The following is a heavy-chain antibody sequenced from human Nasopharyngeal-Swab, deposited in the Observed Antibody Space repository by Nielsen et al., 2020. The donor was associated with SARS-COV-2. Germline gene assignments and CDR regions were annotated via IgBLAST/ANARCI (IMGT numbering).Heavy chain of an antibody. CDR3: ARYSSSWGFFDF. J-gene: IGHJ4*02. V-gene: IGHV3-30*04. CDR2: ISYDGSNK. D-gene: IGHD6-13*01. CDR1: GFTFSSYA. Sequence: GGSLRLSCAASGFTFSSYAMHWVRQAPGKGLEWVAVISYDGSNKYYADSVKGRFTISRDNSKNTLYLQMNSLRAEDTAVYYCARYSSSWGFFDFWGQGTLVTFSS.